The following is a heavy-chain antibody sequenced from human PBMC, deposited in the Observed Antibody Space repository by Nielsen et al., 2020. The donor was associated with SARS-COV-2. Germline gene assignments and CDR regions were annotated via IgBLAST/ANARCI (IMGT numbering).Heavy chain of an antibody. CDR3: ARGNGWGSYFDY. D-gene: IGHD7-27*01. J-gene: IGHJ4*02. CDR2: ISYDGSNK. V-gene: IGHV3-30-3*01. Sequence: GESLKISCAASGFTFSNFAMNWVRQAPGKGLEWVAVISYDGSNKYYADSVKGRFTISRDNSKNTLYLQMNSLRAEDTAVYYCARGNGWGSYFDYWGQGTLVTVSS. CDR1: GFTFSNFA.